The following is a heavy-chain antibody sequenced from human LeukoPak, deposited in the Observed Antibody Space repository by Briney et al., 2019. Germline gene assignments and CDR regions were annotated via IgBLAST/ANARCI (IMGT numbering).Heavy chain of an antibody. CDR2: INHSGST. Sequence: PSETLSLTCAVYGGSFSGYYWSWIRQPPGKGLEWIGEINHSGSTNYNPSPKSRVTISLDTSKSQLSLKVSSVTAADTAVYYCASRSGYSYGDFDYWGQGTLVTVSS. D-gene: IGHD5-18*01. CDR1: GGSFSGYY. V-gene: IGHV4-34*01. CDR3: ASRSGYSYGDFDY. J-gene: IGHJ4*02.